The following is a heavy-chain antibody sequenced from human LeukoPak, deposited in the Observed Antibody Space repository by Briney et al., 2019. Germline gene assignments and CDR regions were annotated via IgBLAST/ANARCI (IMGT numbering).Heavy chain of an antibody. CDR1: GGSVRSGGYS. D-gene: IGHD3-3*01. V-gene: IGHV4-30-2*01. CDR3: ARAPSGAYDFYYFDY. CDR2: IYHSGGT. J-gene: IGHJ4*02. Sequence: SGTLSLTCAVSGGSVRSGGYSWSWIRQPPGKGLEWIGYIYHSGGTYYNPSLKSRVTISVDRSKNQFSLKLSSVTAADTAVYYCARAPSGAYDFYYFDYWGQGTLVTVSS.